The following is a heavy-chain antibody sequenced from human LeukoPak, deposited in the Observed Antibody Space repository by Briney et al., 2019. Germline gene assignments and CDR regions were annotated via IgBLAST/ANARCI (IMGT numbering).Heavy chain of an antibody. CDR2: ICYSGST. J-gene: IGHJ5*02. Sequence: SETLSLTCTVPGGSISSSSYYWGWIRQPPGKGLEWIGSICYSGSTYYSPSLKSRVTISVDTSKNQFSLKLSSVTAADTAVYYCARVLPYDILTGYYKGDNWFDPWGQGTLVTVSS. V-gene: IGHV4-39*07. CDR3: ARVLPYDILTGYYKGDNWFDP. CDR1: GGSISSSSYY. D-gene: IGHD3-9*01.